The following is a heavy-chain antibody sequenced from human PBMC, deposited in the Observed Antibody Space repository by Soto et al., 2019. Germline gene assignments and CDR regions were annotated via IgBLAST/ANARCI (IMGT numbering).Heavy chain of an antibody. J-gene: IGHJ4*02. D-gene: IGHD3-10*01. Sequence: QVQLVQSGAEVKKPGSSVKVSCKASGGTFSSYAISWVRQAPGQGLEWMGGIIPIFGTANYAQKFQGRVTITADESTSTAYMELSSLRSEDTAVYYCAMGDPPGGEVGDWDYYGSGSYYNVLWGQGTLVTVSS. CDR3: AMGDPPGGEVGDWDYYGSGSYYNVL. CDR2: IIPIFGTA. V-gene: IGHV1-69*01. CDR1: GGTFSSYA.